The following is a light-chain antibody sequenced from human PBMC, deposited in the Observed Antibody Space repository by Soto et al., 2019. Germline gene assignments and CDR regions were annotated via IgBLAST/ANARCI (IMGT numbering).Light chain of an antibody. CDR1: ESVSKW. J-gene: IGKJ1*01. Sequence: DIQMTQSPSFLSASVGDKVTITCRATESVSKWLAWYQEKPGNPPRPLIYDASTLESGVPSRFSGSGSGTEFTLTISSLQADDFAIYYCQQYNCYSWTFGQGTKVEMK. V-gene: IGKV1-5*01. CDR2: DAS. CDR3: QQYNCYSWT.